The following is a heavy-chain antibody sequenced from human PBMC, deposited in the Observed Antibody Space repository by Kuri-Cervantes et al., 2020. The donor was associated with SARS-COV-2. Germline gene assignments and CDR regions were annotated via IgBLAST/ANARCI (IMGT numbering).Heavy chain of an antibody. CDR1: GYTFSSYS. Sequence: GGSLRLSCVASGYTFSSYSMNWVRQAPGKGLEWVPYISSSSSTIYYADSVKGRFTISRDNAKNSLYLQMNSLRAEDTAVYYCARAKSPNAALVPADYWGQGTLVTVSS. V-gene: IGHV3-48*01. CDR2: ISSSSSTI. D-gene: IGHD5-18*01. J-gene: IGHJ4*02. CDR3: ARAKSPNAALVPADY.